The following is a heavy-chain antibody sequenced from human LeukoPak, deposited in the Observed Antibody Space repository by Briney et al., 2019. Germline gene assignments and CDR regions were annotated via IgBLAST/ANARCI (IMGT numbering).Heavy chain of an antibody. D-gene: IGHD3-10*01. V-gene: IGHV3-23*01. J-gene: IGHJ5*02. CDR2: ISGSGGST. Sequence: GGSLRLSCAASGFTFSSYAMSWVRQAPGKGLEWVSAISGSGGSTYYADSVKGRFTISRDNSKNTLYLQMNSLRGEDTALYYCARELLRGGFDPWGQGTLVTVSS. CDR1: GFTFSSYA. CDR3: ARELLRGGFDP.